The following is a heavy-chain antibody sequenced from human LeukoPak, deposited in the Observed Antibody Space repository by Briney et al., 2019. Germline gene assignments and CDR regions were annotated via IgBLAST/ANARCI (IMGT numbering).Heavy chain of an antibody. V-gene: IGHV1-2*02. CDR2: INPNSGGT. D-gene: IGHD1-26*01. CDR1: GYTFTGYY. CDR3: AKDLIGLVGATTADY. Sequence: GASVKVSCKASGYTFTGYYMHWVRQAPGQGLEWMGWINPNSGGTNYAQKFQGRVTMTRDTSISTAYMELSRLRSDDTAVYYCAKDLIGLVGATTADYWGQGTLVTVSS. J-gene: IGHJ4*02.